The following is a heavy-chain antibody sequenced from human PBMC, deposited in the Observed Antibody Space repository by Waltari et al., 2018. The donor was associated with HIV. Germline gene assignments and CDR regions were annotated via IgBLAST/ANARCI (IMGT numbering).Heavy chain of an antibody. CDR1: GLNFATSG. D-gene: IGHD6-19*01. Sequence: VQMLESGGDLVQPGGSLRLSCAVSGLNFATSGLGWVGPAPGKGMEGMSASTGGGGRTYCAESVKGRFIIARDNSKKTVTLQLKNLRLGDTAMYYCATCNIGSGWYLKSPIRIWGQGTLVTVS. V-gene: IGHV3-23*01. CDR2: STGGGGRT. CDR3: ATCNIGSGWYLKSPIRI. J-gene: IGHJ4*02.